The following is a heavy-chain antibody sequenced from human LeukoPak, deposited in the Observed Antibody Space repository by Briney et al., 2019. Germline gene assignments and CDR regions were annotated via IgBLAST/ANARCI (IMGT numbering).Heavy chain of an antibody. CDR1: GFTFTSSA. J-gene: IGHJ6*03. CDR2: IVVGSGNT. Sequence: SVKVSCKASGFTFTSSAMQWVRQARGQRLEWIGWIVVGSGNTNYAQKFQERVTITRDMSTSTAYMELSSLRSEDTAVYYCARGGCSGGSCYRGMDVWGKGTTVTVSS. V-gene: IGHV1-58*02. CDR3: ARGGCSGGSCYRGMDV. D-gene: IGHD2-15*01.